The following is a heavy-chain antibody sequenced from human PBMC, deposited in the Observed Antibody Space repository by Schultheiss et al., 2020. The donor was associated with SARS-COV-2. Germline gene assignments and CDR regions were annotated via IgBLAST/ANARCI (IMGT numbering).Heavy chain of an antibody. CDR1: GFTFSNAW. Sequence: GGSLRLSCAASGFTFSNAWMSWVRQAPGKGLEWVGRIKSKTDGGTTDYAAPVKGRFTISRDDSKNTLYLQMNSLKTEDTAVYYCTTAPPPRRGWGYGNWYFDLWGRGTLVTVSS. V-gene: IGHV3-15*01. CDR3: TTAPPPRRGWGYGNWYFDL. J-gene: IGHJ2*01. CDR2: IKSKTDGGTT. D-gene: IGHD5-18*01.